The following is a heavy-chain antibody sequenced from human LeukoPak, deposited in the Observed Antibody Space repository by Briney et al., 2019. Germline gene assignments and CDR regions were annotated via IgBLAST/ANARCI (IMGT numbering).Heavy chain of an antibody. V-gene: IGHV3-23*01. J-gene: IGHJ4*02. CDR3: AKSLESVSGAKFDL. CDR2: ISGSGANT. D-gene: IGHD1-1*01. CDR1: GFTFSSYS. Sequence: GGSLRLSCAASGFTFSSYSMNWVRQAPGKGLEWVSGISGSGANTFYADSVKGRFTISRDNSKNTLYLQMNSLRAEDTAMYYCAKSLESVSGAKFDLWGQGTLVTVSS.